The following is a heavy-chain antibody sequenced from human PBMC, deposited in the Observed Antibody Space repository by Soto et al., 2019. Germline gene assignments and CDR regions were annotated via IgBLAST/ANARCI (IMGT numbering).Heavy chain of an antibody. J-gene: IGHJ6*02. CDR2: IRGSGCST. CDR1: GFTFSSYA. Sequence: GGSLRLSCAASGFTFSSYAMSWVRQAPGKGLEWVSAIRGSGCSTYYADSVKGRFTISRNNSKNTLYQQMNSLRAEDTAVYYCAKATTIGYCTSASCSYGMDVWGQGTTVTVSS. D-gene: IGHD2-2*03. CDR3: AKATTIGYCTSASCSYGMDV. V-gene: IGHV3-23*01.